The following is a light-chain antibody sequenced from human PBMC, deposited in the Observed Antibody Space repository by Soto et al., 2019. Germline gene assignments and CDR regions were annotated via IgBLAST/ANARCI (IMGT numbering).Light chain of an antibody. J-gene: IGLJ2*01. CDR1: SSDVGGYDF. Sequence: QSVLPQPRSVSGSPGQSVTISCTGTSSDVGGYDFVSWYQQHPGKAPKLMISDVGKRPSGVPDRFSGSKSGNTASLTISGLQAEDEADYYCCSYAGDLALFGGGTKVTVL. V-gene: IGLV2-11*01. CDR3: CSYAGDLAL. CDR2: DVG.